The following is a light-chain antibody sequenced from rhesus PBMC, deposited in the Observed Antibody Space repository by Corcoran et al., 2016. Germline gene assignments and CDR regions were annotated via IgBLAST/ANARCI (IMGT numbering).Light chain of an antibody. J-gene: IGLJ6*01. CDR1: GGIYVAGYY. CDR2: YRSDSDQ. V-gene: IGLV5-62*01. CDR3: AIGLSSGDV. Sequence: KPMLTQPASLSASPGESVSLTCSFSGGIYVAGYYIFWYQQKPGGPPRYLLRYRSDSDQGQGSGVPSRFSASKDASANTGVLRISGLQSEDEAAYDCAIGLSSGDVFGSGTTLTVL.